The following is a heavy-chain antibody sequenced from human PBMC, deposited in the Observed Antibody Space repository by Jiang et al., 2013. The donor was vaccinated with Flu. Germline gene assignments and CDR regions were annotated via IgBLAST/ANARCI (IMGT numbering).Heavy chain of an antibody. Sequence: GPGLVKPSETLSLTCTVSGGSISSSSYYWGWIRQPPGKGLEWIGSIYYSGSTYYNPSLKSRVTISIDTSKNQFXLKLSSVTAADAAVYYCASIAAPGGWNFDYWGQGTLVTVSS. V-gene: IGHV4-39*06. D-gene: IGHD6-13*01. CDR2: IYYSGST. CDR3: ASIAAPGGWNFDY. CDR1: GGSISSSSYY. J-gene: IGHJ4*02.